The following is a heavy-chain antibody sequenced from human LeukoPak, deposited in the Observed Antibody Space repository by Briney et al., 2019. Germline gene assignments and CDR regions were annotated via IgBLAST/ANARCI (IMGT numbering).Heavy chain of an antibody. CDR2: MNPNSGNT. Sequence: ASVKVSCKASGYTFTSYDINWVRQATGQGLEWMGWMNPNSGNTGYAQKFQGRVTMTRNTSISTAYMELSSLRSEDTAVYYCARLLDVVLWFGELRRWFDPWGQGTLVTVSS. CDR3: ARLLDVVLWFGELRRWFDP. V-gene: IGHV1-8*01. D-gene: IGHD3-10*01. J-gene: IGHJ5*02. CDR1: GYTFTSYD.